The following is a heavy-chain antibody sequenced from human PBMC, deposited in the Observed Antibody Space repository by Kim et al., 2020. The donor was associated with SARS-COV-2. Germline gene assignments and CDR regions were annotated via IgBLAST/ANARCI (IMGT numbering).Heavy chain of an antibody. CDR1: GFTFSSYA. D-gene: IGHD3-22*01. J-gene: IGHJ4*02. CDR2: ISGSGGST. CDR3: AKSHISSGYYSPDY. V-gene: IGHV3-23*01. Sequence: GGSLRLSCAASGFTFSSYAMSWVRQAPGKGLEWVSAISGSGGSTYYADSVKGRFTISRDNSKNTLYLQMNSLRAEDTAVYYCAKSHISSGYYSPDYWGQGTLVTVSS.